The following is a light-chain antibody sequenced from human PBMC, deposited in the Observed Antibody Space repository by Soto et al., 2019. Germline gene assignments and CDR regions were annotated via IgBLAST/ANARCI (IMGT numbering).Light chain of an antibody. V-gene: IGLV2-14*01. CDR2: DVS. Sequence: QSVLTQPASVSGPPGQSITISCTGTNNDVSGYNYVSWYQQYPGKSPKFMIYDVSNRLSVVSNLFSGSKSGNTASLTISGLQAEDEADYYCCSYTTSNTRQIVFGTGTKVTVL. J-gene: IGLJ1*01. CDR3: CSYTTSNTRQIV. CDR1: NNDVSGYNY.